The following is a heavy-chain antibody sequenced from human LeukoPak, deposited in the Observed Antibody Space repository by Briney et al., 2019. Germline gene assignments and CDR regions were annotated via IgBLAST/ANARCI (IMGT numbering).Heavy chain of an antibody. CDR3: TRSRRDGNDY. D-gene: IGHD5-24*01. Sequence: PGGSLRLSCAASGFTFSSSWMSWVRQAPGKGLEWVANINEDGGAKYYVDSVKGRFTISRDNAKRPLDLQVNSLRAEDTAVYYCTRSRRDGNDYWGQGTLVTVSS. J-gene: IGHJ4*02. V-gene: IGHV3-7*01. CDR1: GFTFSSSW. CDR2: INEDGGAK.